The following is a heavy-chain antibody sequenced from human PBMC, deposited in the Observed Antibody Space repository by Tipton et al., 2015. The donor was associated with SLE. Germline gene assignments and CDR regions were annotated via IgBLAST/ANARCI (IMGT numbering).Heavy chain of an antibody. CDR3: ARGSHYDSSGYYYDYYYYAMDV. Sequence: TLSLTCTVSGGSISSGSYYWSWIRQPAGKGLEWIGEIDHSGSTNYNPSLKSRVTISVDTSKNQFSLRLSSVTAADTAVYYCARGSHYDSSGYYYDYYYYAMDVWGQGTTVTVSS. J-gene: IGHJ6*02. D-gene: IGHD3-22*01. CDR1: GGSISSGSYY. CDR2: IDHSGST. V-gene: IGHV4-61*09.